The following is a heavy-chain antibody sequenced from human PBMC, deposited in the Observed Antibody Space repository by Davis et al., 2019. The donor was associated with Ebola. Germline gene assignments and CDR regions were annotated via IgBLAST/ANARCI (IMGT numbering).Heavy chain of an antibody. CDR2: INAGNGNT. D-gene: IGHD2-15*01. CDR3: ARDRCSGGSCYLFDY. CDR1: GYTFTSYG. Sequence: ASVKVSCKASGYTFTSYGISWMRQAPGQGLEWMGWINAGNGNTKYSQKFQGRVTITRDTSASTAYMELSSLRSEDTAVYYCARDRCSGGSCYLFDYWGQGTLVTVSS. V-gene: IGHV1-18*04. J-gene: IGHJ4*02.